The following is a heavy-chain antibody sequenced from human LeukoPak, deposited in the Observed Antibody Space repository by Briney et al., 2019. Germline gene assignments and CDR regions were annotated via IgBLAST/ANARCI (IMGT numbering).Heavy chain of an antibody. D-gene: IGHD3-22*01. Sequence: PGGSLRRSCAASGFTVSSNYMSWVRQAPGKGLEWVSIIYGGGTTYYADSVKGRFTISRHNSKNTLYLQMNSLRADDTAVYYCARAYDSSGYYPEYFQDWGQGTLVTVSS. CDR1: GFTVSSNY. CDR3: ARAYDSSGYYPEYFQD. J-gene: IGHJ1*01. V-gene: IGHV3-53*04. CDR2: IYGGGTT.